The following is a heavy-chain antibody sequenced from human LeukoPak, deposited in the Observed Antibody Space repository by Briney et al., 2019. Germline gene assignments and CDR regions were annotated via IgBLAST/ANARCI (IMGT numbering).Heavy chain of an antibody. CDR2: ISGSGGST. Sequence: GGSLRLSCAASGFTFSSYAMGWVRQAPGKGLEWVSAISGSGGSTYYADSVKGRFTISRDNSKNTLYLQMNSLRAEDTAVYYCASPTYDILTGYNYYYYYGMDVWGQGTTVTVSS. J-gene: IGHJ6*02. D-gene: IGHD3-9*01. CDR1: GFTFSSYA. V-gene: IGHV3-23*01. CDR3: ASPTYDILTGYNYYYYYGMDV.